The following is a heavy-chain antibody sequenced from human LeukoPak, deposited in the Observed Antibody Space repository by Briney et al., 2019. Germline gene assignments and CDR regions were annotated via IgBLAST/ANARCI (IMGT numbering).Heavy chain of an antibody. CDR3: ARFQYCISGSRYSDY. CDR1: VFSFSNYW. V-gene: IGHV5-51*01. J-gene: IGHJ4*02. Sequence: GESLKISCKTSVFSFSNYWIAWVRQTPGEGLEWMGSIYPGDSDTRYNPSFQGQVTISADKSTKTAYLQWSTLKASDSAMYYCARFQYCISGSRYSDYWGQGTLVTVSS. CDR2: IYPGDSDT. D-gene: IGHD2-15*01.